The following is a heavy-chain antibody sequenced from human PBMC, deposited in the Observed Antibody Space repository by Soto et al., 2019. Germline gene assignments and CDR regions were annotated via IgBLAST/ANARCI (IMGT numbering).Heavy chain of an antibody. V-gene: IGHV1-69*13. Sequence: SVKVSCKASGGTFSSYAISWVRQAPGQGLEWMGGIIPIFGTANYAQKFQGRVTITADESTSTAYMELSSLRSEDTAVYYCARGLRGYYDFWSCYDPELGRYYDGMDVWGRGTTVPVSS. CDR3: ARGLRGYYDFWSCYDPELGRYYDGMDV. CDR1: GGTFSSYA. J-gene: IGHJ6*02. D-gene: IGHD3-3*01. CDR2: IIPIFGTA.